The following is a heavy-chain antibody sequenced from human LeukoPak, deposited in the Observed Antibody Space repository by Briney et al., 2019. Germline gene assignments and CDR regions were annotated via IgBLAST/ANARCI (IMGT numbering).Heavy chain of an antibody. CDR2: IWSDGSSE. D-gene: IGHD1-1*01. CDR3: ARDRGNDFLDY. Sequence: PGGSLRLSCVVSGVSLSSHGIHWVRQAPGKGLGWVAFIWSDGSSEYYADSVKGRFTVSRDNSKNTVYLQINGLRVEDTAVYHCARDRGNDFLDYWGQGTLVTVSS. J-gene: IGHJ4*02. V-gene: IGHV3-33*01. CDR1: GVSLSSHG.